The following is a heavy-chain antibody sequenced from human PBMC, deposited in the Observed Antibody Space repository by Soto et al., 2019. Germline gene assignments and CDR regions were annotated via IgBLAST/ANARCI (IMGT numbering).Heavy chain of an antibody. J-gene: IGHJ4*02. Sequence: GASVKVSCKASGYTFTSYAMHWVRQAPGQRLEWMGWINAGNGNTKYSQKFQGRVTITRDTSASTAYMELSSLRSEDTAVYYCARARGGHGAIEDNRAQGTLVTVSS. CDR2: INAGNGNT. CDR3: ARARGGHGAIEDN. CDR1: GYTFTSYA. V-gene: IGHV1-3*01. D-gene: IGHD2-15*01.